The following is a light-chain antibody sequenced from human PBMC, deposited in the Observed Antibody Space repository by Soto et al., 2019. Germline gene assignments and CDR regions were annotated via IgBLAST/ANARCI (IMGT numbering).Light chain of an antibody. J-gene: IGLJ3*02. CDR1: NIGSKS. Sequence: SYELTQPPSVSVAPGQTARISCGGYNIGSKSTHWYQQKPGQAPLLVVYDNRDRPSGIPERFSGSNSGNTATLTISRVEAGDEADYYCQLWDSSRDHWVFGGGTKVTVL. V-gene: IGLV3-21*02. CDR2: DNR. CDR3: QLWDSSRDHWV.